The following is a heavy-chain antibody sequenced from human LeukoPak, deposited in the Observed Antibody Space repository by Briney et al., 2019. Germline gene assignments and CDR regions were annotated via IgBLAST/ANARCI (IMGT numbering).Heavy chain of an antibody. V-gene: IGHV3-30*03. CDR2: ISYDGSNK. D-gene: IGHD4-23*01. J-gene: IGHJ4*02. CDR1: GFIFRNYG. Sequence: GRSLKLSCAASGFIFRNYGMHWVRQAPGKGLEWVAVISYDGSNKYYVDSVKGRFTISRDNSKNTLYLQMSSLRAEDTAVYYCTRGTNDYGGIERKKPFDYWGQGTLVTVSS. CDR3: TRGTNDYGGIERKKPFDY.